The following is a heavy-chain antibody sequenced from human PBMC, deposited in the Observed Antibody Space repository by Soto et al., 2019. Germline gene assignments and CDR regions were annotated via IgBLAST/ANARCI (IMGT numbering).Heavy chain of an antibody. CDR3: ARDGARDGDFDF. CDR1: GFTFSSYT. D-gene: IGHD7-27*01. CDR2: ISSSSSYI. J-gene: IGHJ4*02. V-gene: IGHV3-21*01. Sequence: EVQLVESGGGLVKPGGSLRLSCAASGFTFSSYTMNWVRQAPGKGLEWVSWISSSSSYIDYADSVKGRFTISRDNAKNSLYLQMNSLRAEDTAVYYCARDGARDGDFDFWGQGTLVTVSS.